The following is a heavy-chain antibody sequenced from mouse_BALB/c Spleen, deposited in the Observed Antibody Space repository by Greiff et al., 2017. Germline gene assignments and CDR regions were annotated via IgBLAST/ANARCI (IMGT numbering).Heavy chain of an antibody. CDR1: GFAFSSYD. Sequence: EVHLVESGGGLVKPGGSLKLSCAASGFAFSSYDMSWVRQTPEKRLEWVAYISSGGGSTYYPDTVKGRFTISRDNAKNTLYLQMSSLKSEDTAMYYCARRGGKFDYWGQGTTLTVSS. J-gene: IGHJ2*01. D-gene: IGHD2-1*01. V-gene: IGHV5-12-1*01. CDR2: ISSGGGST. CDR3: ARRGGKFDY.